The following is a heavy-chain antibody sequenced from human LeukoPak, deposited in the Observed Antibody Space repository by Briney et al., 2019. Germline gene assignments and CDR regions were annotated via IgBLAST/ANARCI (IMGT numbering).Heavy chain of an antibody. J-gene: IGHJ4*02. CDR3: ARVTGYMIEDYFDY. CDR2: IYYSGST. CDR1: GGSIRSCY. Sequence: PSETLSLTCTVSGGSIRSCYWSWIRQPPGKGLEWIAYIYYSGSTNYNPSLKSRVTISVDTSKNQFSLKLSSVTAADTAVYYCARVTGYMIEDYFDYWGQGTLVTVSS. V-gene: IGHV4-59*01. D-gene: IGHD3-22*01.